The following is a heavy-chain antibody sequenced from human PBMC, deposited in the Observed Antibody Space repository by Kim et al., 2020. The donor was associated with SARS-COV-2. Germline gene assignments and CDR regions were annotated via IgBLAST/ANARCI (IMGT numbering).Heavy chain of an antibody. D-gene: IGHD3-10*01. J-gene: IGHJ4*02. CDR3: ARAQTMVRGVPFGY. CDR2: IKQDGSEK. CDR1: GFTFSSSW. V-gene: IGHV3-7*01. Sequence: GGSLRLSCAASGFTFSSSWMSWVRQAPGKGLEWVANIKQDGSEKYYVDSVKGRFTISRDNAKNSLYLQMNSLRAEDTAVYYCARAQTMVRGVPFGYWGQGTLVTVSS.